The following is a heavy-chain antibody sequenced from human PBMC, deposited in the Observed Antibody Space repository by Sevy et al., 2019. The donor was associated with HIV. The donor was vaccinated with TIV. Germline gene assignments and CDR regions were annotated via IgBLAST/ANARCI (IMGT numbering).Heavy chain of an antibody. CDR1: GFSFSRYW. J-gene: IGHJ4*02. V-gene: IGHV3-7*04. CDR3: ARVEAIFDFDY. D-gene: IGHD3-3*01. CDR2: IKQDGSEK. Sequence: EGSLRLSCAASGFSFSRYWMSWVRQAPGKGLEWVANIKQDGSEKYYVDSVKGRFTISRDNPNNLLYLQMDSLRADDTAVYYCARVEAIFDFDYWGQGTLVTVSS.